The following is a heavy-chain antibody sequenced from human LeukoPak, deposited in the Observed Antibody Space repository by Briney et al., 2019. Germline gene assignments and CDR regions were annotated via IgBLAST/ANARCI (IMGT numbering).Heavy chain of an antibody. Sequence: SETLSLTCTVSGGSISSYYWGWIRQPPGKGLEWIGYIYYSGTTNYNPSLKSRVTISVDTSKNQFSLKLSSVTAADTAVYYCATDLSGNSPYYFDYWGQGTLVTVSS. CDR2: IYYSGTT. J-gene: IGHJ4*02. CDR3: ATDLSGNSPYYFDY. CDR1: GGSISSYY. D-gene: IGHD4-23*01. V-gene: IGHV4-59*01.